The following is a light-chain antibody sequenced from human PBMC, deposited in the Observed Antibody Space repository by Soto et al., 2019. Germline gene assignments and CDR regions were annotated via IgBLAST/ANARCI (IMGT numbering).Light chain of an antibody. CDR3: QQYHSYSYT. J-gene: IGKJ2*01. CDR1: QSISSW. CDR2: KAS. V-gene: IGKV1-5*03. Sequence: DIQMTQSPSTLSASVGDRVTITCRASQSISSWLAWYQQKPGKAPKLLIYKASSLESGVPSRFSGSGSGTEFTLTVSSLQPDDFATSYCQQYHSYSYTFGQGTKLEIK.